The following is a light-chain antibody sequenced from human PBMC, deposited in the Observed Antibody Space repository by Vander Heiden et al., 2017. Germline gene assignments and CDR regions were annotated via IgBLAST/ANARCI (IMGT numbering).Light chain of an antibody. J-gene: IGLJ1*01. V-gene: IGLV3-21*02. CDR3: HVWDTTTDHHV. Sequence: SYVLTQPPSVSVAPGQTASITCGGDNIGGKGVHWYQQKPGQAPVLVVYDDVDRPSGIPERFSGSNSGNTATLTISRVEAGDGADYFCHVWDTTTDHHVFGAGTKVTVL. CDR2: DDV. CDR1: NIGGKG.